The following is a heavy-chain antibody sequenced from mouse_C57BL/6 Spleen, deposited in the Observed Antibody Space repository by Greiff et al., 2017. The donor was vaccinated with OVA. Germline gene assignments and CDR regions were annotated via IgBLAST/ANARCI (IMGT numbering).Heavy chain of an antibody. CDR2: INYDGSST. Sequence: EVKLMESEGGLVQPGSSMKLSCTASGFTFSDYYMAWVRQVPEKGLEWVANINYDGSSTYYLDSLKSRFIISRDNAKNILYLQMSSLKSEDTATYYCARETRLRHYAMDYWGQGTSVTVSS. J-gene: IGHJ4*01. CDR3: ARETRLRHYAMDY. D-gene: IGHD2-2*01. V-gene: IGHV5-16*01. CDR1: GFTFSDYY.